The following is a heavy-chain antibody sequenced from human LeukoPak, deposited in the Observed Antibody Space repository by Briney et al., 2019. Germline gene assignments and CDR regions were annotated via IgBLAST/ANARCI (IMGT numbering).Heavy chain of an antibody. CDR2: ISGSGGST. Sequence: GGSLRLSCAASGFTFSSYAMSWVRQAPGKGLERVSAISGSGGSTYYADSVKGRFTISRDNSKNTLCLQMNSLRAEDTAVYYCAKVGYDSSGYSLKYYFDYWGQGTLVTVSS. CDR3: AKVGYDSSGYSLKYYFDY. CDR1: GFTFSSYA. V-gene: IGHV3-23*01. J-gene: IGHJ4*02. D-gene: IGHD3-22*01.